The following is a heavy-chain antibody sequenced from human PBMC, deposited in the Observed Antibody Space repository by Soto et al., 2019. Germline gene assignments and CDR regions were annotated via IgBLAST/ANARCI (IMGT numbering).Heavy chain of an antibody. Sequence: QVQLQQWGAGLLKPSETLSLTCAVYGGSFSGYYWSWIRQPPGKGLEWIGEINHSGTTNYNPSLKSRVTISVDTSKNQLSLKLSSVTAADTAVYYCARVGVRDGDYGVSRFDPWGQGTLVTVSS. CDR2: INHSGTT. D-gene: IGHD4-17*01. CDR1: GGSFSGYY. CDR3: ARVGVRDGDYGVSRFDP. V-gene: IGHV4-34*01. J-gene: IGHJ5*02.